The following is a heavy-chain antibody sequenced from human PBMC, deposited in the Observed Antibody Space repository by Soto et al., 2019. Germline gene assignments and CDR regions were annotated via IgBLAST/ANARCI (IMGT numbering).Heavy chain of an antibody. CDR3: VTFYCTSSSCYIGGFDP. D-gene: IGHD2-2*02. CDR2: ISAYNGNT. Sequence: QVHLVQSGAEVQKPGASVKVSCKASGYTFTTYGISWVRQAPGQGLEWMGWISAYNGNTNYAQKFQGRVTMTTDTSTNTAYLELRSLRSDDTAVYYCVTFYCTSSSCYIGGFDPWGQGTLVTVSS. J-gene: IGHJ5*02. CDR1: GYTFTTYG. V-gene: IGHV1-18*04.